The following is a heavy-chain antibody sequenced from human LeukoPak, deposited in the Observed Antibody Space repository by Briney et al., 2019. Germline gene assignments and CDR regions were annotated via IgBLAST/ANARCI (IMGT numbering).Heavy chain of an antibody. CDR3: AKDSDTYGHRHFDH. Sequence: GESLKISCVASGFTFSSYGMQWVRQAPGKGLEWVAFIGFDGSKIYYADSVKGRFTISRDNSKNTVNLQMNSLRVEDTAVYYCAKDSDTYGHRHFDHWGQGTLVTVSS. CDR2: IGFDGSKI. CDR1: GFTFSSYG. D-gene: IGHD2-8*01. J-gene: IGHJ4*02. V-gene: IGHV3-30*02.